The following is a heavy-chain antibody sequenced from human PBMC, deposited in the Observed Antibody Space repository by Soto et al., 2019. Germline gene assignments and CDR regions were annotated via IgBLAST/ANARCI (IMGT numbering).Heavy chain of an antibody. D-gene: IGHD3-10*01. CDR1: GGTFSSYT. CDR3: ARFRGSYGMDV. V-gene: IGHV1-69*02. CDR2: IIPILGIP. Sequence: QVQLVQSGAEVKKPGSSVKVSCKASGGTFSSYTISWVRQAPGQGLEWMGRIIPILGIPNYAQKFQGRVTITEDKSTSKAYMELSSLRSEDTAVYYCARFRGSYGMDVWGQGTTVTVSS. J-gene: IGHJ6*02.